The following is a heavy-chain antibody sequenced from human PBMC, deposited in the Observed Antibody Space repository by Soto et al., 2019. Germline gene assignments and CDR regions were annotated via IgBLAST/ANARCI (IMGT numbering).Heavy chain of an antibody. CDR2: IHYSGST. J-gene: IGHJ6*02. CDR1: GGSISSGDYY. D-gene: IGHD6-13*01. CDR3: ARDNGEQQLLTYYYGMAV. Sequence: QVQLQESGPGLVKPSQTLSLTCTVSGGSISSGDYYWSWIRQHPGKGLEWIGYIHYSGSTYYNPSLKSGVTISVDTSKNQFSLKLRSVTDADTAVYYCARDNGEQQLLTYYYGMAVWGQGSTVTVSS. V-gene: IGHV4-31*03.